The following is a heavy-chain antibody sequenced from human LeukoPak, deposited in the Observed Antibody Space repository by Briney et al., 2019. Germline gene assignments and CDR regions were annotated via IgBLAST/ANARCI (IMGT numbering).Heavy chain of an antibody. CDR2: IIPIFGTT. CDR3: EREEEMVYGDFDY. CDR1: GGTYNSYA. V-gene: IGHV1-69*05. J-gene: IGHJ4*02. D-gene: IGHD2-8*01. Sequence: GASVKVSCKASGGTYNSYAISWVGQAPGQGGEWMGGIIPIFGTTNYAKKFQVRVTMTRNTSISTAYMELSSLRSEDTAVYYCEREEEMVYGDFDYWGQGTMVTASS.